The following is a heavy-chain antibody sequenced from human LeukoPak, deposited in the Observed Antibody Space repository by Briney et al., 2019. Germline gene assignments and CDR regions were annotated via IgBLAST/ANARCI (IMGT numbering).Heavy chain of an antibody. CDR2: ISGSGGST. V-gene: IGHV3-23*01. J-gene: IGHJ4*02. CDR3: AKRPTFGGVIVPFDY. CDR1: GFTFSSYA. Sequence: GGSLRLSCAASGFTFSSYAMSWVRQAPGKGLEWVSAISGSGGSTYYADSVRGRFTISRDNSKNTLYLQMNSLRAEDTAVYYCAKRPTFGGVIVPFDYWGQGTLVTVSS. D-gene: IGHD3-16*02.